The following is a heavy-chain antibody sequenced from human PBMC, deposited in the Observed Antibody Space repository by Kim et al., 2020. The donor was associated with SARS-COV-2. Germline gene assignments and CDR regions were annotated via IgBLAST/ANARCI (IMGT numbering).Heavy chain of an antibody. D-gene: IGHD3-22*01. J-gene: IGHJ4*02. Sequence: GVSLRLSCAASGFTFSNFDMHWLRQAPGKGLEWVAVISKEGSNKYYADSVKGRFTISRDNSKNTLYLQMNSLRTEDTAVYYCAKDQSSMTHSWGQGTLVTVSS. CDR1: GFTFSNFD. CDR2: ISKEGSNK. V-gene: IGHV3-30*18. CDR3: AKDQSSMTHS.